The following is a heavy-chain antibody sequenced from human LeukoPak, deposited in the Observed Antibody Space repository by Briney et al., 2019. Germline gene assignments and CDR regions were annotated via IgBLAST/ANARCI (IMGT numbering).Heavy chain of an antibody. J-gene: IGHJ2*01. Sequence: PGRSLRLSCAASGFTFDDYAMHWVRQAPGKGLEWVSGISWNSGSIGYADSVKGRFTISRDNAKNSLYLQMNSLRAEDMALYYCARPSIAADSAAFDLWGRGTPVTVSS. CDR2: ISWNSGSI. CDR1: GFTFDDYA. V-gene: IGHV3-9*03. D-gene: IGHD6-13*01. CDR3: ARPSIAADSAAFDL.